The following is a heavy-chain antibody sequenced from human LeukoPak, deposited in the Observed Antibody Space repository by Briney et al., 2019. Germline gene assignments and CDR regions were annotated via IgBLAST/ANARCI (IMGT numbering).Heavy chain of an antibody. CDR3: ATAPILRGEGGEHYKYGMDV. CDR2: IYHNGTH. J-gene: IGHJ6*02. CDR1: VGSISSGNW. V-gene: IGHV4-4*02. Sequence: TSETLSLTCAVSVGSISSGNWWTWVRQSPGKGLEWIGEIYHNGTHNYNPSPKSRVTISADTFKNHFSLKLTSVTAADTAVYYCATAPILRGEGGEHYKYGMDVWGQGTTVIVSS. D-gene: IGHD2-2*02.